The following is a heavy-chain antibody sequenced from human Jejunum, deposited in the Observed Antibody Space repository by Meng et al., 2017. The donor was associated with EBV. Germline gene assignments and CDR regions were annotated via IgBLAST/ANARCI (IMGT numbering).Heavy chain of an antibody. Sequence: QWQLQQWGAGLLKPSETLSLTCAVDGGSFSDYYWTWIRQPPGKGLEWIGEINHGGGAIYNPSLKSRVTISVDTSKNQFSLKLSSVTAADTAVYYCARLGGYASGTYYPIDPWGQGTLVTVSS. V-gene: IGHV4-34*01. CDR1: GGSFSDYY. D-gene: IGHD3-10*01. CDR2: INHGGGA. J-gene: IGHJ5*02. CDR3: ARLGGYASGTYYPIDP.